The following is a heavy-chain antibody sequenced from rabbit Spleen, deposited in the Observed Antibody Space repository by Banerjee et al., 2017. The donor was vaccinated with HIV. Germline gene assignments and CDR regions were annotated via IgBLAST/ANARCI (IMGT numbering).Heavy chain of an antibody. J-gene: IGHJ3*01. V-gene: IGHV1S40*01. Sequence: QSLEESGGGLVKPGGSLALTCKASGFSFSSSDDMCWVRQPPGKGLEWISCIAGSSSGFTYSATWAKGRFTCSKPSSTTVTLQMTSLTAADTATYFCARDSGSSFSSYGMDLWGQGTLVTVS. CDR1: GFSFSSSDD. D-gene: IGHD8-1*01. CDR2: IAGSSSGFT. CDR3: ARDSGSSFSSYGMDL.